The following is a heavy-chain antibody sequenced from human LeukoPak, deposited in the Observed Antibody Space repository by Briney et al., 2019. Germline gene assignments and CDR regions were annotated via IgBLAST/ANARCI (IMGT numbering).Heavy chain of an antibody. Sequence: SETLSLTCTVSGVSISSSNSYWGWIRQPPGKGLEWIGSIYYSGNTYYNASLKSQVSISIDMSKNQFSLKLTSVTAADTAVYYCARQTGSGLFILPGGQGTLVTVSS. CDR2: IYYSGNT. D-gene: IGHD3-10*01. CDR3: ARQTGSGLFILP. J-gene: IGHJ4*02. V-gene: IGHV4-39*01. CDR1: GVSISSSNSY.